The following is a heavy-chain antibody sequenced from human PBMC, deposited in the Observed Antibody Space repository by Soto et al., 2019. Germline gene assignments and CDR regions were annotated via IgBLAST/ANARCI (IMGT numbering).Heavy chain of an antibody. V-gene: IGHV5-51*01. Sequence: LGESLKISCKGSGYSFTSYWIGWVRQMPGKGLEWMGIIYPGDSDTRYSPSFQGQVTISADKSISTAYLQWSSLKASDTAMYYCERYTLPARRPYYFDYCGQGPLVTVYS. J-gene: IGHJ4*02. D-gene: IGHD2-2*01. CDR1: GYSFTSYW. CDR2: IYPGDSDT. CDR3: ERYTLPARRPYYFDY.